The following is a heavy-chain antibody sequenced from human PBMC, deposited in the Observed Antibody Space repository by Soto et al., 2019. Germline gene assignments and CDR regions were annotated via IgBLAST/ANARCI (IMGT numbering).Heavy chain of an antibody. Sequence: ASVKVSCKSSGYTFSDHYTHWVRQAPGQGLEWMGWINPNSGGTGYAEKFQGRVTMTRDTSISTAYMELNRLNSDDTAVYYCVRGXPVAGPTSSEAYHPFDFWGQGTLVTVSS. J-gene: IGHJ4*02. CDR2: INPNSGGT. D-gene: IGHD6-19*01. CDR3: VRGXPVAGPTSSEAYHPFDF. CDR1: GYTFSDHY. V-gene: IGHV1-2*02.